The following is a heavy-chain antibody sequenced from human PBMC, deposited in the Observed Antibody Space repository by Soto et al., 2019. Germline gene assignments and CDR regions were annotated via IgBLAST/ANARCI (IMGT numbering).Heavy chain of an antibody. CDR2: IGASGASI. D-gene: IGHD3-16*02. CDR3: AKGYMTRNCLDP. J-gene: IGHJ5*02. CDR1: GFTFVNYA. Sequence: EVQLLESGGGLVQPGESLRLSCAASGFTFVNYALSWVRQAPGKGLEWVSAIGASGASIFYADSVKGRFTISRDNSKNTLYLQMNSLRVEDAAIYYCAKGYMTRNCLDPWGQGTLVTVSS. V-gene: IGHV3-23*01.